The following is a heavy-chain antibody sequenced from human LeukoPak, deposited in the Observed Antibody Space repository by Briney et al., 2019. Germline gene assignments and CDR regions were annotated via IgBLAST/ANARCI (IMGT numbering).Heavy chain of an antibody. CDR1: GFTFSSYS. J-gene: IGHJ4*02. CDR3: ARHGYSSGWYGPFDY. D-gene: IGHD6-19*01. CDR2: ISSSSSYI. V-gene: IGHV3-21*01. Sequence: GGSLRLSCAASGFTFSSYSMNWVRQAPGKGLEWVSSISSSSSYIYYADSVKGRFTISRDNAKNSLYLQMNSLRAEDTAVYYCARHGYSSGWYGPFDYWGQGTLVTVSS.